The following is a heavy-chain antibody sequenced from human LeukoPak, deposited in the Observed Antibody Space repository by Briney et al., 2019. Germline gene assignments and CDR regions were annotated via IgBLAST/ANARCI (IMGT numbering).Heavy chain of an antibody. CDR1: GYTFTSYS. D-gene: IGHD1-26*01. CDR2: ISAYNGNT. Sequence: AAVNDSCKASGYTFTSYSINWVRQAPGQGLEWMGWISAYNGNTRYAQKLQGRVTMTTDTSTSTAYMGLRSLRSDDTAVYYCARGLGGSGSYFLTFDYWGQGTLVTVSS. CDR3: ARGLGGSGSYFLTFDY. J-gene: IGHJ4*02. V-gene: IGHV1-18*01.